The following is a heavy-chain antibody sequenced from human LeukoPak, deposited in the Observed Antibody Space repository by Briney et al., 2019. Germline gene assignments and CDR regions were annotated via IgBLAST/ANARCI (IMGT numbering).Heavy chain of an antibody. CDR2: IYSGGST. CDR1: GFTVSSNY. J-gene: IGHJ4*02. Sequence: GGSLRLSCAASGFTVSSNYMSWVRQAPGKGLEWVSVIYSGGSTYYADSVKGRFTISRDNSKNTLYLQMNSLRAEDTAVYYCARRSPNYYFDYWGQGTPVTVSS. CDR3: ARRSPNYYFDY. V-gene: IGHV3-53*01.